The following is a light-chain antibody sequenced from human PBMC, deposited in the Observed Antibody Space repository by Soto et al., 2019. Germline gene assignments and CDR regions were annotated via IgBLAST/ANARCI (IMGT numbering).Light chain of an antibody. V-gene: IGKV3-15*01. J-gene: IGKJ4*01. CDR1: QNVRDN. CDR3: QQCNDWPLT. CDR2: GAS. Sequence: EILMTQSPATLSVSPGERVTLSCRASQNVRDNLAWYQQKPGQAPRLLIYGASTRAAGVPARFGGSGSGTEFTLTISSLQSEDFDFYYCQQCNDWPLTFGGGTKVDIK.